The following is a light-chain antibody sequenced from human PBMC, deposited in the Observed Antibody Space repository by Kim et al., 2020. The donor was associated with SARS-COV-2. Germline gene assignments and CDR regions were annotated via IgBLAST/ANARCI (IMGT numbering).Light chain of an antibody. V-gene: IGLV3-21*03. CDR3: QVWDSTTDHVV. CDR2: VDN. Sequence: SYELTQPPSVSVPPGKTATITCGGNNIGSKSVHWYQQRPGQAPVLVIYVDNDRPSGIPDRFSGSNSGNTATLTISRVEDGDEAEYYCQVWDSTTDHVVFGGGTQLTVL. CDR1: NIGSKS. J-gene: IGLJ2*01.